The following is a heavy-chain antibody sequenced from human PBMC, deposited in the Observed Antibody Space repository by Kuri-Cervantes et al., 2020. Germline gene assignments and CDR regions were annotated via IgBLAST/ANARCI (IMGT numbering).Heavy chain of an antibody. Sequence: LSLTCAASGFTFSDYSLNWVRQAPGKGLEWVSSISSTSSHIYYADSVKGRFTISRDNAKNSLYLQMNSLRAEDTAVYYCAKSFGWYFDYWGQRTLVTVSS. D-gene: IGHD6-19*01. CDR2: ISSTSSHI. J-gene: IGHJ4*02. V-gene: IGHV3-21*01. CDR1: GFTFSDYS. CDR3: AKSFGWYFDY.